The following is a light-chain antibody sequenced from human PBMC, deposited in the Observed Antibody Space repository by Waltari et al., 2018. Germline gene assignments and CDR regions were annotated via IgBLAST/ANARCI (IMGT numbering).Light chain of an antibody. V-gene: IGKV3-15*01. CDR1: RSVSFK. J-gene: IGKJ4*01. CDR2: GAS. CDR3: QQYNNWPLT. Sequence: EILLTQSPATLSVSPGEGATLSCRASRSVSFKLVWYQQKPGQAPRLLIYGASTRATGVPARFSGGGSGTEFTLTITRLQSEDFSVYYCQQYNNWPLTFGGGTKVEIK.